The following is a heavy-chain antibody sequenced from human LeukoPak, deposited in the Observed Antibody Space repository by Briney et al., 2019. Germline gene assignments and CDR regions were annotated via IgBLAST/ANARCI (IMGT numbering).Heavy chain of an antibody. CDR2: IHTNTGHP. V-gene: IGHV7-4-1*02. Sequence: ASVKVSCKASGHTFGSHSLNWMRQAPGQGPEWMGWIHTNTGHPTYAQGFTGRFVYTLDTSVSTAYLEISSLKAEDSAVYYCARLVVAVYFYYLVVWGQCTTVTVSS. J-gene: IGHJ6*02. CDR3: ARLVVAVYFYYLVV. D-gene: IGHD3-16*02. CDR1: GHTFGSHS.